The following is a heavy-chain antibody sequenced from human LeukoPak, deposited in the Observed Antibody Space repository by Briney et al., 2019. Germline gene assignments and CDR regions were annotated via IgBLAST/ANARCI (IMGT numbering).Heavy chain of an antibody. Sequence: PSETLSLTCSVSGGSISSYYWSWIRQPPGKGLEWIGYIYYTGSTNYNPSLESRVTISIDTSKKQLSLKLRSVTAADTAVYYCARDRRESSKPNDAFDIWGPGTMVTVSS. J-gene: IGHJ3*02. D-gene: IGHD4-11*01. CDR2: IYYTGST. CDR3: ARDRRESSKPNDAFDI. V-gene: IGHV4-59*01. CDR1: GGSISSYY.